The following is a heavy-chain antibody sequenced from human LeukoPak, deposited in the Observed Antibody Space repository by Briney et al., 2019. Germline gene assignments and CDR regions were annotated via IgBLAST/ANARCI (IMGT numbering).Heavy chain of an antibody. J-gene: IGHJ6*03. CDR1: GYTFTGYY. CDR2: INPNSGGT. CDR3: ARCYDILTGYYRYYMDV. Sequence: VASVRVSCKASGYTFTGYYMHWVRQAPGQGLEWMGWINPNSGGTNYAQKFQGRVTMTRDTSISTAYMELSRLRSDDTAVYYCARCYDILTGYYRYYMDVWGKGTTVTVSS. V-gene: IGHV1-2*02. D-gene: IGHD3-9*01.